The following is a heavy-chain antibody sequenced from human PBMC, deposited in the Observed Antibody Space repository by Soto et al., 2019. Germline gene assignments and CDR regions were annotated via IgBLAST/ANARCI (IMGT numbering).Heavy chain of an antibody. CDR2: ASPLSATT. V-gene: IGHV1-18*01. D-gene: IGHD2-21*02. Sequence: QAQLVQSGAEVKEPGASVKVSCKASGYTFTGYGITWVRQAPGQGLEWMGWASPLSATTNYAPKFQGRVTMNTDTSTNMDYMELRSLRSDDTAVYYCARGGTAEADFWGQGTLVTVSS. CDR3: ARGGTAEADF. CDR1: GYTFTGYG. J-gene: IGHJ4*02.